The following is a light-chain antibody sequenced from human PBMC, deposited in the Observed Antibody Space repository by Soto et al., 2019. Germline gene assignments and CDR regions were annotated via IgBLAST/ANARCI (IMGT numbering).Light chain of an antibody. V-gene: IGKV1-5*01. CDR2: DAS. Sequence: DIQMTQSPSTLSASVGDRVTITCRASQSLSSWLAWYQQKPGKAPKLLIYDASSLESGVPSRLSGSGSGTEFTLTISSLQPDDFATYYCQQYNNYWTFGQGTKVEIK. CDR1: QSLSSW. CDR3: QQYNNYWT. J-gene: IGKJ1*01.